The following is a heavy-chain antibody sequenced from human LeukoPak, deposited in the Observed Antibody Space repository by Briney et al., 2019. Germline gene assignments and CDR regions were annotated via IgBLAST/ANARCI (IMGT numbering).Heavy chain of an antibody. CDR1: GGSISSGSYY. J-gene: IGHJ4*02. CDR2: IHTSGST. V-gene: IGHV4-61*02. Sequence: SSETLSLTCTVSGGSISSGSYYWSWIRQPAGKGLEWIGRIHTSGSTKYNPSLKSRVTISLDTSNNQFSLKLSSVTAADTAVYYCARGHAYGSAIYHFDYWGQGTLVTVSS. D-gene: IGHD3-10*01. CDR3: ARGHAYGSAIYHFDY.